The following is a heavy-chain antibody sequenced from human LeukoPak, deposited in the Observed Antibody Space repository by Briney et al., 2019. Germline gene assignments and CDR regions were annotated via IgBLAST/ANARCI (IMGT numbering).Heavy chain of an antibody. CDR1: GYTFTSYG. V-gene: IGHV1-18*01. CDR2: ISAYNGNT. J-gene: IGHJ1*01. D-gene: IGHD1-26*01. Sequence: ASVKVSCKASGYTFTSYGISWVRQAPGQGLEWMGWISAYNGNTNYAQKLQGRATMTTDTSTSTAYMELRSLRSDDTAVYYCARVPLRTLDGSYYPKYFQHWGQGTLVTVSS. CDR3: ARVPLRTLDGSYYPKYFQH.